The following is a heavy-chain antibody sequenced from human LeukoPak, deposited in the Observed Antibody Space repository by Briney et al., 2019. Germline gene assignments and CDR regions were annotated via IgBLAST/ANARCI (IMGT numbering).Heavy chain of an antibody. D-gene: IGHD3-9*01. CDR1: GGSFSGYY. Sequence: SETLSLTCAVYGGSFSGYYWSWIRLPPGKGLEWIGEINHSGSTNYNPSLKSRVTISVDTSKNQFSLKLSSVTAADTAVYYCARGPTELRYFDRYNWFDPWGQGTLVTVSS. CDR2: INHSGST. CDR3: ARGPTELRYFDRYNWFDP. V-gene: IGHV4-34*01. J-gene: IGHJ5*02.